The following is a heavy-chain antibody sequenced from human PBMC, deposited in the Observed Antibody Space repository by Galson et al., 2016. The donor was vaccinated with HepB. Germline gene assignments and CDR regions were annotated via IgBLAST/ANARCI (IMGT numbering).Heavy chain of an antibody. CDR1: GGPFKNYA. Sequence: SVKVSCKASGGPFKNYAINWVRQAPGQRLEWMGRIIPLFTTTNYAQKFQGRVPITADESTSTTYMELSSLKSDDTAVYYCASGLGYCSGTNCYVNDAFDIWGQGTMVTVS. J-gene: IGHJ3*02. CDR3: ASGLGYCSGTNCYVNDAFDI. D-gene: IGHD2-15*01. CDR2: IIPLFTTT. V-gene: IGHV1-69*13.